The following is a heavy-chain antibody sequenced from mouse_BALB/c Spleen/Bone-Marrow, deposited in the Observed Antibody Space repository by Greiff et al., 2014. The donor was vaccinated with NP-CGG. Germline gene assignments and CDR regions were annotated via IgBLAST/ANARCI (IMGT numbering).Heavy chain of an antibody. CDR1: GFNIKDTY. CDR3: AREATYAMDY. D-gene: IGHD3-2*02. V-gene: IGHV14-3*02. CDR2: IDPANGNT. Sequence: VQLQQSGAELVKPGASVKLSCTASGFNIKDTYMHWVKQRPEQGLEWIGRIDPANGNTKSDPKFRGKATITADTSSNTAYLQPSSLTSEDTAVYYCAREATYAMDYWGQGTSVTVSS. J-gene: IGHJ4*01.